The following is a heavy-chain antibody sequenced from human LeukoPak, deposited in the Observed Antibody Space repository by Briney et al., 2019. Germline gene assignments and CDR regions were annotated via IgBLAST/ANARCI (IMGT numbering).Heavy chain of an antibody. V-gene: IGHV3-21*01. CDR2: ISSRSSYI. Sequence: GGSLRLSCAASGFTFSSYSMNWVRQAPGKGLEWVSSISSRSSYIYYAESVKGRFTISRDNAKNSLYLQMTSLRAEDTAVYYCARDQYGSGSYYPINWGQGTLVTVSA. CDR1: GFTFSSYS. CDR3: ARDQYGSGSYYPIN. D-gene: IGHD3-10*01. J-gene: IGHJ4*02.